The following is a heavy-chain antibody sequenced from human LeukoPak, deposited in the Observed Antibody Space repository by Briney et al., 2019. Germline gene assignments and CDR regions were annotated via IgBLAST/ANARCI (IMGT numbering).Heavy chain of an antibody. Sequence: GGSLRLSCAASGFSFRTYGMHWVRQAPGKGLEWVAVIWYDGSKKYYADSVKGRFTISRDNSKNTLFLQMDSLRADDTAVYYCARGSHEAAVALDYWGQGTLVTVSS. J-gene: IGHJ4*02. V-gene: IGHV3-33*01. CDR1: GFSFRTYG. CDR2: IWYDGSKK. D-gene: IGHD6-13*01. CDR3: ARGSHEAAVALDY.